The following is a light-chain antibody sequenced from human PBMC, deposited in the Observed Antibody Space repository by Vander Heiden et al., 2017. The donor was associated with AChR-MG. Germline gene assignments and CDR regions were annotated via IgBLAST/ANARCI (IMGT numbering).Light chain of an antibody. J-gene: IGKJ1*01. CDR2: GAS. Sequence: DIVLTQSPGTLPLSPGERATLSCRASQSVSSSYLAWYQQKPGQAHRLLIYGASSRATGIPDRCSGSGSGTDFTLTISRLEPEDFAVYYCQQYGSSPAFGQGTKVEIK. V-gene: IGKV3-20*01. CDR3: QQYGSSPA. CDR1: QSVSSSY.